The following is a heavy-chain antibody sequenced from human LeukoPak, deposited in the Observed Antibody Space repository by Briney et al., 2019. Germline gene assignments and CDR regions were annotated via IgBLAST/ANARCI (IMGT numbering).Heavy chain of an antibody. CDR2: IYYSGST. CDR3: AAALSTTVTTGFDY. J-gene: IGHJ4*02. Sequence: PSETLSLTCTVSGGSISSGDYYWSWIRQPPGKGLEWIGYIYYSGSTYYNPSLRGRITISIDMSKNRLSLNLNSVTAADTAVYYCAAALSTTVTTGFDYWGQGTLVTVSS. CDR1: GGSISSGDYY. V-gene: IGHV4-30-4*01. D-gene: IGHD4-17*01.